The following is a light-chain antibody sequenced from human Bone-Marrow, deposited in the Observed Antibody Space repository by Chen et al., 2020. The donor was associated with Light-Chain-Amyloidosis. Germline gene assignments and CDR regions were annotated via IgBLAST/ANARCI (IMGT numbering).Light chain of an antibody. CDR2: RDT. J-gene: IGLJ2*01. V-gene: IGLV3-25*03. CDR3: QSADRSGTYEVI. CDR1: DLPTKY. Sequence: SYELTQPPSVSVSPGQTASISCSGDDLPTKYAYWYQQKPGQAPVLVIRRDTERPSGISERFSGASAGTTATLTISVVQAEDEADYHCQSADRSGTYEVIFGGGTKLTVL.